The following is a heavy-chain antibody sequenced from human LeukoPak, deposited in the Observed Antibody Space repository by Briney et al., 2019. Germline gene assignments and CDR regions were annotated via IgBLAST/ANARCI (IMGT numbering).Heavy chain of an antibody. D-gene: IGHD3-3*01. J-gene: IGHJ6*02. CDR3: ARGPPYDFWSGYYSHSYYYGMDV. Sequence: ASVKVSCKASGYTFTSYDINWVRRATGQGLEWMGWMNPNSGNTGYAQKFQGRVTMTRNTSISTAYKELSSLRSEDTAVYYCARGPPYDFWSGYYSHSYYYGMDVWGQGTTVTVSS. V-gene: IGHV1-8*01. CDR1: GYTFTSYD. CDR2: MNPNSGNT.